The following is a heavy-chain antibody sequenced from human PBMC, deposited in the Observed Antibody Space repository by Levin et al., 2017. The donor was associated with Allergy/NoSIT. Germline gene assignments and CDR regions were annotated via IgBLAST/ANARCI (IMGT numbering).Heavy chain of an antibody. V-gene: IGHV3-23*01. Sequence: SCAASGFTFSRSAMNWVRQAPGKGLEWVSTFSGSTSNTYYADSVKGRFTISRDNSLNTLYLQMNSLRAEDTAVYYCGTNWGLDYWGQGTRVTVSS. CDR1: GFTFSRSA. CDR3: GTNWGLDY. D-gene: IGHD7-27*01. J-gene: IGHJ4*02. CDR2: FSGSTSNT.